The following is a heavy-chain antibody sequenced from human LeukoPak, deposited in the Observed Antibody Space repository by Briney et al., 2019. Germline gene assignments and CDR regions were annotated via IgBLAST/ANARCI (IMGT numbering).Heavy chain of an antibody. CDR1: GGTFSSYA. CDR3: ARVVVGATGDFDY. Sequence: ASVKVSCKASGGTFSSYAISWVRQAPGQGLEWMGGINPNSGGTSYAQKFQGRVTMTRDTSISTAYMELSRLRSDDTAVYYCARVVVGATGDFDYWGQGTLVTVSS. V-gene: IGHV1-2*02. J-gene: IGHJ4*02. D-gene: IGHD1-26*01. CDR2: INPNSGGT.